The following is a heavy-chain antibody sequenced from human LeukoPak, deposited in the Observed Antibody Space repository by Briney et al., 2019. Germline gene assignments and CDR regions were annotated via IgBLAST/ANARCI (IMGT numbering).Heavy chain of an antibody. V-gene: IGHV1-2*02. CDR3: ARVGPDCGGDCYSN. CDR1: GYTFTGYY. Sequence: GASVKVSCKTSGYTFTGYYSHWVRQAPGQGLEWMGWINGKTGSTNYAQKFQDRVAMTRDTSISTAYMDLNRLRSDDTAVYFCARVGPDCGGDCYSNWGQGTLVTVSS. D-gene: IGHD2-21*02. CDR2: INGKTGST. J-gene: IGHJ4*02.